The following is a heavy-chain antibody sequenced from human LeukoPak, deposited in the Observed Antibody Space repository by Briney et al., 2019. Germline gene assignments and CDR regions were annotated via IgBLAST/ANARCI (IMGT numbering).Heavy chain of an antibody. D-gene: IGHD1-14*01. CDR2: ISYDGSNK. J-gene: IGHJ4*02. CDR3: AKGRGVTTASWFDY. V-gene: IGHV3-33*05. CDR1: GFTFSSYG. Sequence: GGSLRLSCAASGFTFSSYGMHWVRQAPGKGLEWVAVISYDGSNKYYADSVKGRFTISRDSSRNTLYLQMNSLRAEDTAVYYCAKGRGVTTASWFDYWGQGTLVTVSS.